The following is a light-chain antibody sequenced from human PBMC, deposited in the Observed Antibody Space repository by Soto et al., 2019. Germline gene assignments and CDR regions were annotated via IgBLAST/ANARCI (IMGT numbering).Light chain of an antibody. V-gene: IGKV3-15*01. CDR1: QSVRSE. J-gene: IGKJ4*01. CDR3: QQYERWPPLT. Sequence: EIVMTQSPASLSVSPGGRVTLSCRASQSVRSELAWYQQKSGQPPRLLIYGASTRATGIPARFSGSGSGTEFTLTINDLQSEDFAVYYCQQYERWPPLTFGGGTKVEIK. CDR2: GAS.